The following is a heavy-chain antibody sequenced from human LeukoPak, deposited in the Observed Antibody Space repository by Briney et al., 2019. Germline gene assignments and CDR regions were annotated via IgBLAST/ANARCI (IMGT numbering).Heavy chain of an antibody. CDR3: ARPQLYHGWYFDL. CDR2: IYPGDSDT. Sequence: GASVKVSCKASGGTFSSYAISWVRRMPGKGLEWMGIIYPGDSDTRYSPSFQGQVTISADKSISTAYLQWSSLKASDTAMYYCARPQLYHGWYFDLWGRGTLVTVSS. J-gene: IGHJ2*01. CDR1: GGTFSSYA. V-gene: IGHV5-51*01. D-gene: IGHD3-10*01.